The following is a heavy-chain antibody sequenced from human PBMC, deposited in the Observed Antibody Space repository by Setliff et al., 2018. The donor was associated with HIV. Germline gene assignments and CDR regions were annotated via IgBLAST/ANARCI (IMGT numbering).Heavy chain of an antibody. CDR3: AKMGATWFDP. V-gene: IGHV3-48*04. CDR2: ISSGGSVI. Sequence: GGSLRLSCAASEFTFESYPMTWVRQIPGKGLEWLSYISSGGSVIYYADSVKGRFTISRDSGKNSLYLQMNRLRAEDTAVYYCAKMGATWFDPWGQGTLVTVSS. J-gene: IGHJ5*02. CDR1: EFTFESYP. D-gene: IGHD1-26*01.